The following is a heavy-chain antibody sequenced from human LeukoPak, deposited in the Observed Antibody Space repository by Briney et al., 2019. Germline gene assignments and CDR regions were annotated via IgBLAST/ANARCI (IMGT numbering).Heavy chain of an antibody. CDR2: ISGSGDRT. CDR1: GFTASSYA. Sequence: PGGSLRLSCAASGFTASSYAMTWVRQAPGKGLEWVSSISGSGDRTMYADSVKGRFTISRDNFKNTLYLQMNSLRAEDTAVYHCAKDPNGDYIGAFDMWGQGTMVTVSS. V-gene: IGHV3-23*01. D-gene: IGHD4-17*01. CDR3: AKDPNGDYIGAFDM. J-gene: IGHJ3*02.